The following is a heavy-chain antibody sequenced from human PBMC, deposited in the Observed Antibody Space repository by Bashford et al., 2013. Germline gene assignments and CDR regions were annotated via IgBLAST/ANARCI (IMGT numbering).Heavy chain of an antibody. J-gene: IGHJ4*02. CDR3: VRADSASYFDC. Sequence: ASVKVSCKASGYTFTAGYYMHWVRQAPGQGLEWMGWMNPNSGGTNYVQKFQGRVTMTRDTSISTAYMELSRLTSDDTAVYYCVRADSASYFDCWGQGTLVTVSS. D-gene: IGHD1-26*01. V-gene: IGHV1-2*02. CDR1: GYTFTAGYY. CDR2: MNPNSGGT.